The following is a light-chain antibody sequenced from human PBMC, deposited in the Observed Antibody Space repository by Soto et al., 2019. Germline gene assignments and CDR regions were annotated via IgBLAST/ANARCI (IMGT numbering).Light chain of an antibody. V-gene: IGLV2-11*01. CDR2: DVS. CDR1: TIDVDSSNY. Sequence: QSALTQPRSVSGSPGQSVTISCTGPTIDVDSSNYVSWYQQHPGKAPKLMIYDVSERPSGVPDPFSGSKSGSTASLTISGLQAEDEADYYCCSYATTFYVFGSGTKLTVL. CDR3: CSYATTFYV. J-gene: IGLJ1*01.